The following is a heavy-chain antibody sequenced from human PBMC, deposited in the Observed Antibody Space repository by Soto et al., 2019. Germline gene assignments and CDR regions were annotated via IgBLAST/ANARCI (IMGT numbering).Heavy chain of an antibody. CDR2: ISGSGGST. Sequence: HLGGSLRLSCAASGFTFSSYAMSWVRQAPGKGLEWVSAISGSGGSTYYADSVKGRFTISRDNSKNTLYLQMNSLRAEDTAVYYCAKPQTVFGVTKNLFDYWGQGTLVTISS. D-gene: IGHD3-3*01. J-gene: IGHJ4*02. CDR1: GFTFSSYA. V-gene: IGHV3-23*01. CDR3: AKPQTVFGVTKNLFDY.